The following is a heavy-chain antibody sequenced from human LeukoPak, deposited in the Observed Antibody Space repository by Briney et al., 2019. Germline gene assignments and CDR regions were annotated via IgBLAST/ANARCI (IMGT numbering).Heavy chain of an antibody. CDR2: ISSSSSYI. V-gene: IGHV3-21*01. CDR3: ARGLSSSLNWFDP. J-gene: IGHJ5*02. Sequence: GGSLRLSCAASGFTFSSYSMNWVRQAPGKGLEWVSSISSSSSYIYYADSVKGRFTISRDNAKNSLYLQMNSLRAEDTAVYYCARGLSSSLNWFDPWGQGTLVTVSS. D-gene: IGHD6-13*01. CDR1: GFTFSSYS.